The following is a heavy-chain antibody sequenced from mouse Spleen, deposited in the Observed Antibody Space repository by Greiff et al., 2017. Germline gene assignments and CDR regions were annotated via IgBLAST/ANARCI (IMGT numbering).Heavy chain of an antibody. Sequence: VQLKESGPGLVKPSQSLSLTCSVTGYSITSGYYWNWIRQFPGNKLEWMGYISYDGSNNYNPSLKNRISITRDTSKNQFFLKLNSVTTEDTATYYCARGEDFDYWGQGTTLTVSS. J-gene: IGHJ2*01. V-gene: IGHV3-6*01. CDR3: ARGEDFDY. CDR2: ISYDGSN. CDR1: GYSITSGYY.